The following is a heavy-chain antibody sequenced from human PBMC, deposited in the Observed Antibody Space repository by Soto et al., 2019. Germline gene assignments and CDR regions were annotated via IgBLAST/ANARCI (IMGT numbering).Heavy chain of an antibody. Sequence: QVQLVQSGAEVKKPGSSVKVSCKSSGGTFSSYAISWVRQAPGQGLEWLGGIIPIFGTANYAQKFKGRATITADESTSVADMELSSLRSEDAALYYCPSHVPAAGYYYGKYVWYPGTTVTV. D-gene: IGHD2-2*01. V-gene: IGHV1-69*12. CDR1: GGTFSSYA. J-gene: IGHJ6*02. CDR3: PSHVPAAGYYYGKYV. CDR2: IIPIFGTA.